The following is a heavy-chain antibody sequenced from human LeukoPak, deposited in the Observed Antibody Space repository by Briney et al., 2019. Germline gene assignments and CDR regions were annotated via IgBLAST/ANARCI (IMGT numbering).Heavy chain of an antibody. J-gene: IGHJ4*02. CDR2: ISGSGGGT. CDR1: GFTFSSYA. Sequence: GGSLRLSCAASGFTFSSYAMSWVRQAPGKGLEWVSSISGSGGGTYYPDSVKGRFTISRDNSQNTLYLQMNSLRAEDTAIYYCAKDPASYYFDYWGQGTLVTVSS. CDR3: AKDPASYYFDY. V-gene: IGHV3-23*01.